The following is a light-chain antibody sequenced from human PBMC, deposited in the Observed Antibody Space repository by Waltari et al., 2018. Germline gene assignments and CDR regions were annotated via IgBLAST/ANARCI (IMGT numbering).Light chain of an antibody. J-gene: IGLJ2*01. Sequence: SYVLTQPPSVSVAPGKTARITCGGDNIGGKTVHWYQQKAGQAPVLVISYDSDRPSGIPERFSGSNSGNTATLTISRVEAGDEADYYCQVWDGDSDHRVFGGGTKLTVL. CDR1: NIGGKT. CDR2: YDS. CDR3: QVWDGDSDHRV. V-gene: IGLV3-21*04.